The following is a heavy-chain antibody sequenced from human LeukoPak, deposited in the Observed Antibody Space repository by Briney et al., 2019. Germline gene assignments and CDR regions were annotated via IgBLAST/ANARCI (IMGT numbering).Heavy chain of an antibody. CDR1: GFTVSTKY. V-gene: IGHV3-53*01. CDR3: ARVGDHYHWYFDL. J-gene: IGHJ2*01. D-gene: IGHD3-10*01. Sequence: GGSLTLSCAASGFTVSTKYMSWVRQAPGKGLEWVSIIYSGESTYYAESVKGRFIVSRDNSKNTLYLQMNSLRVDDTDVYSCARVGDHYHWYFDLWGRGTLVTVSS. CDR2: IYSGEST.